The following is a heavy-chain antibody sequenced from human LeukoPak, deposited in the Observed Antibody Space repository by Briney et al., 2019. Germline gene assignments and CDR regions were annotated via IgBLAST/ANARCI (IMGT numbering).Heavy chain of an antibody. CDR1: GFTFSSYW. D-gene: IGHD3-10*01. CDR2: IKQDGSEK. Sequence: GGSLRLSCAASGFTFSSYWMSWVRQAPGKGLEWVAHIKQDGSEKYYVDSVKGRFTISRDNAKNSLYLQMNSLRAEDTPVYYCWSCFGSRIYYPNPFDYWGQGTLVTVSS. J-gene: IGHJ4*02. V-gene: IGHV3-7*05. CDR3: WSCFGSRIYYPNPFDY.